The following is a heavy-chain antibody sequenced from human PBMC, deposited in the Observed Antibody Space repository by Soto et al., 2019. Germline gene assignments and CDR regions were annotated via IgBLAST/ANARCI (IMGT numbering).Heavy chain of an antibody. Sequence: QVQLVQSGAEVKKPGSSVKVSCKASGGTFSSYAISWVRQAPGQGLEWMGGIIPIFGTANYAQKFQGRVTITADESTSTAYMELSSLRSEATAVYYCARDLGYSSSWSPYYYYGMDVWGQGTTVTVSS. J-gene: IGHJ6*02. CDR1: GGTFSSYA. D-gene: IGHD6-13*01. V-gene: IGHV1-69*01. CDR2: IIPIFGTA. CDR3: ARDLGYSSSWSPYYYYGMDV.